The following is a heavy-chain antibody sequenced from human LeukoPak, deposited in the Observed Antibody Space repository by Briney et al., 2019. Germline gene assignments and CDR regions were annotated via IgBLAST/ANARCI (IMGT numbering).Heavy chain of an antibody. CDR2: ISYDGSNK. J-gene: IGHJ4*02. V-gene: IGHV3-30-3*02. CDR1: GFTFSGYA. D-gene: IGHD3-3*01. Sequence: PGGSLRLSCAASGFTFSGYAMHWVRQAPGKGLEWVAVISYDGSNKYYADSVKGRFTISRDNSKNTLYLQMNSLRAEDTAVYYCAKSERIGYYDFWSGYSYYFDYWGQGTLVTVSS. CDR3: AKSERIGYYDFWSGYSYYFDY.